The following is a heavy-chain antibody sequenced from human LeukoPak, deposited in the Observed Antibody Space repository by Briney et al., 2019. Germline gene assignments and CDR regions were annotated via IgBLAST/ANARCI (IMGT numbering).Heavy chain of an antibody. CDR2: ISSSGSTI. D-gene: IGHD1-26*01. J-gene: IGHJ4*02. CDR3: ARVRGSYSYYFDY. CDR1: GFIFSSYA. V-gene: IGHV3-48*04. Sequence: QSGGSLRLSCAASGFIFSSYAMIWIRQAPGKGLEWVSYISSSGSTIYYADSVKGRFTISRDNAKNSLYLQMNSLRAEDTAVYYCARVRGSYSYYFDYWGQGTLVTVSS.